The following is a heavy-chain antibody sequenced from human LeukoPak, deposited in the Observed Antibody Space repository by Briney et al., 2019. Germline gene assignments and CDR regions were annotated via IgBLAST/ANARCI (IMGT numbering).Heavy chain of an antibody. CDR2: SYSGGST. J-gene: IGHJ2*01. CDR1: GFTVRSNY. Sequence: GGSLRLSCAASGFTVRSNYMSWVRQAPGKGLEWGSVSYSGGSTYYADSLKGRFTISRDNSKNTLYLQMNSLRAEDTAVYYCARNRITIFGVVMSWYFDLWGRGTLVTVSS. V-gene: IGHV3-53*01. CDR3: ARNRITIFGVVMSWYFDL. D-gene: IGHD3-3*01.